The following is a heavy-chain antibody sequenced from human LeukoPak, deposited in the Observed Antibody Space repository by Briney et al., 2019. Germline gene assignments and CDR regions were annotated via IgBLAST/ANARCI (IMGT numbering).Heavy chain of an antibody. CDR2: ITDSGSTI. V-gene: IGHV3-11*01. CDR3: ARSIGLTGGGVDV. CDR1: GFTFRDYN. Sequence: PGGSLRLSCAASGFTFRDYNMNWVRQAPGKGLEWVSYITDSGSTIHYADSVNGRFTISRDNAKNSLYLQMNSLRAEDSAVYYCARSIGLTGGGVDVWGRGTTVTVSS. J-gene: IGHJ6*02. D-gene: IGHD3-9*01.